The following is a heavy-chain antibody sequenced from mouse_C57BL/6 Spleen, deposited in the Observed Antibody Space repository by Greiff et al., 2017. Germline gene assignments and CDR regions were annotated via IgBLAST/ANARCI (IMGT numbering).Heavy chain of an antibody. D-gene: IGHD2-3*01. V-gene: IGHV2-2*01. J-gene: IGHJ3*01. Sequence: QVQLKESGPGLVQPSQSLSITCTVSGFSLTSYGVHWVRQSPGKGLEWLGVIWSGGSTDYNAAFISRLSISKDNSKSQVFFKMNSLQADDTAIYYCARNDDGYYVWFAYWGQGTLVTVSA. CDR3: ARNDDGYYVWFAY. CDR2: IWSGGST. CDR1: GFSLTSYG.